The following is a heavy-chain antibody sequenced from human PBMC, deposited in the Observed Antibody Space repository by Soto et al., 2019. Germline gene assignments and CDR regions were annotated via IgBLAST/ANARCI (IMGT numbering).Heavy chain of an antibody. CDR3: ARGNEVFGINWFDP. V-gene: IGHV4-59*01. Sequence: SETLSLTCTVSGGPIGSYHWTWIRQPPRKGLEWVGCVDYSGKTKYNPSLEGRVTISIDTPKMQFSLKLSSVTAADTAVYYCARGNEVFGINWFDPWGPGTLVTVSS. CDR2: VDYSGKT. CDR1: GGPIGSYH. D-gene: IGHD3-3*01. J-gene: IGHJ5*02.